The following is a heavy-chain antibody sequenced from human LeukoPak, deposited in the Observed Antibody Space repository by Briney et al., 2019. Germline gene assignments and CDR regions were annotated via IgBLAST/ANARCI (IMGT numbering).Heavy chain of an antibody. D-gene: IGHD6-6*01. CDR3: ARDYPYSSSSLSYYYYGMDV. CDR1: GYTFTSYG. CDR2: ISAYNGNT. Sequence: ASVTVSCKASGYTFTSYGISWVRQAPGQGLEWMGWISAYNGNTNYAQKLQGRVTMTTDTSTSTAYMELRGLRSDDTAVYYCARDYPYSSSSLSYYYYGMDVWGQGTTVTVSS. J-gene: IGHJ6*02. V-gene: IGHV1-18*01.